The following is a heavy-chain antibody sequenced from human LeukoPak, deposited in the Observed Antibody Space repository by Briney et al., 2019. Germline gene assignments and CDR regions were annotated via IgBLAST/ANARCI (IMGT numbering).Heavy chain of an antibody. CDR2: ISYDGSDK. Sequence: GGSLRLSCAASGFTFSSYWMSWVRQAPGKGLEWVAVISYDGSDKYYADSVKGRFTISRDNSKNTLYLQMNSLRAEDTAVYYCARDFQKSSIFPYYGMDVWGQGTTVTVSS. J-gene: IGHJ6*02. D-gene: IGHD3-9*01. V-gene: IGHV3-30-3*01. CDR3: ARDFQKSSIFPYYGMDV. CDR1: GFTFSSYW.